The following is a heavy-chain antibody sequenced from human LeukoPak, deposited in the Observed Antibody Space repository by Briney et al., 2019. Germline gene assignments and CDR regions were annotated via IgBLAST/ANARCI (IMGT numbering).Heavy chain of an antibody. Sequence: RASVKVSYKASGFTFTSSAVQWVRQARGQRLEWIGWIVVGSGNTNYAQKFQERVTITRDMSTSTAYMELSSLRSEDTAVYYCAAAGRYYYDSSGYGGDYWGQGTLVTVSS. CDR3: AAAGRYYYDSSGYGGDY. CDR1: GFTFTSSA. J-gene: IGHJ4*02. CDR2: IVVGSGNT. D-gene: IGHD3-22*01. V-gene: IGHV1-58*01.